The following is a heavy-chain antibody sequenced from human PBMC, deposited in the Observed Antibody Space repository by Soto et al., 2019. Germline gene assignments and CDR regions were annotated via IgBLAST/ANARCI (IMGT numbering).Heavy chain of an antibody. CDR1: GFTFSSYW. V-gene: IGHV3-74*01. J-gene: IGHJ4*02. CDR2: INSDGSST. CDR3: AKSRMPYYASCLGY. Sequence: WGSLRLSCAASGFTFSSYWMHWVRQAPGKGLVWVSRINSDGSSTSYADSVKGRFTISRDNAKNTLYLQMNSLRPEDTAVYYCAKSRMPYYASCLGYWGQGTLVTVSS. D-gene: IGHD3-10*01.